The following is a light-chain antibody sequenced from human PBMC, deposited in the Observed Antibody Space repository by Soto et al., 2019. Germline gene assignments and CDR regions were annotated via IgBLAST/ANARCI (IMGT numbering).Light chain of an antibody. CDR1: QSLVYSDGNTY. CDR2: KDS. V-gene: IGKV2-30*01. Sequence: DVVLTQSPLSLPVTLGQPASISCRSSQSLVYSDGNTYLNWFQQRPRQSPRRLIYKDSNRDARVTDEFSGSGSGIDFTLIISGVEAVYDGVYSLMQGSRWPRTVEQGTKVEIK. CDR3: MQGSRWPRT. J-gene: IGKJ1*01.